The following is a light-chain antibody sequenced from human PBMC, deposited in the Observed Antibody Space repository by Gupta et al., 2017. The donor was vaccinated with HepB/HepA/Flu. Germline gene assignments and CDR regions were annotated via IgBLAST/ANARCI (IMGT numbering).Light chain of an antibody. Sequence: EIVLTQSPGTLPLSPGERATLSCRASQSVYSNYLAWYQQKPGQAPRLLIYGASTRSTGIPDRFSGSGSGTDFTLTITRLEPEDFAVYYCQQYGYLPRSFGQGTKLEIK. CDR1: QSVYSNY. V-gene: IGKV3-20*01. CDR3: QQYGYLPRS. CDR2: GAS. J-gene: IGKJ2*04.